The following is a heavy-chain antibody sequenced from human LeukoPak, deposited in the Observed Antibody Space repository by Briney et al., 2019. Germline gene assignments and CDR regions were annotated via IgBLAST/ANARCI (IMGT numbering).Heavy chain of an antibody. D-gene: IGHD3-3*01. Sequence: SETLSLTCTVSGGSISSSSYYWGWIRQPPGKGLEWIGSIYYSGGTYYNPSLKSRATISVDTSKNQFSLKLSSVTAADTAVYYCARAVGDYDFWSGQWYYFDYWGQGTLVTVSS. CDR2: IYYSGGT. J-gene: IGHJ4*02. V-gene: IGHV4-39*01. CDR3: ARAVGDYDFWSGQWYYFDY. CDR1: GGSISSSSYY.